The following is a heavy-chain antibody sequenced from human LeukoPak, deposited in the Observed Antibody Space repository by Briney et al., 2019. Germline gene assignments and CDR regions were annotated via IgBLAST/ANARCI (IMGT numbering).Heavy chain of an antibody. CDR1: GFTFSSYN. CDR3: ARGSYRVS. D-gene: IGHD2/OR15-2a*01. V-gene: IGHV3-48*01. J-gene: IGHJ4*02. Sequence: PGGSLRLSCAASGFTFSSYNMNWVRQAPGKGLEWVSYISSSSSIIYYADSVKDRFTISRDNAKNSLYLQMNSLRAEDTAVYYCARGSYRVSWGQGTLVTVSS. CDR2: ISSSSSII.